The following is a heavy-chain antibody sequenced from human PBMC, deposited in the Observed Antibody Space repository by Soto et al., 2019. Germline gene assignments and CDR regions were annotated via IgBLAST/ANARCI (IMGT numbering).Heavy chain of an antibody. J-gene: IGHJ6*02. CDR3: ARDGPYYDASRMDV. CDR1: GIPVSSNY. V-gene: IGHV3-53*04. CDR2: LHSGGDT. Sequence: EVQLVESGGGLVQPGGSLRLSCVASGIPVSSNYMTWVRQAPGKGLEWVSVLHSGGDTYYANSVKGRFTISRHDSTNTLFLQMNSLTAEDTAGYYCARDGPYYDASRMDVWGQGTTVTVSS. D-gene: IGHD3-3*01.